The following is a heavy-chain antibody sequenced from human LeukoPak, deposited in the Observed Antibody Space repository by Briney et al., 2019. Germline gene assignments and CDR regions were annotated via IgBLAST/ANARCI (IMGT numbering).Heavy chain of an antibody. CDR2: IGTTGDT. V-gene: IGHV3-13*01. CDR1: GFTFSDYD. D-gene: IGHD5-18*01. CDR3: ARLLGYSYGSNGMDV. J-gene: IGHJ6*02. Sequence: GGSLRLSCAASGFTFSDYDMHWVRQAIGKGLEWVSGIGTTGDTHYSSPVKGRFTISREDGKNSLYLQMNSLRAGDTAVYYCARLLGYSYGSNGMDVWGQGTTVTVSS.